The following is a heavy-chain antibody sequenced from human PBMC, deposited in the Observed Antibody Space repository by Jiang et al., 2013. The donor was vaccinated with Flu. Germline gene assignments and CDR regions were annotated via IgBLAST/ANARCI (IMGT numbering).Heavy chain of an antibody. J-gene: IGHJ6*04. CDR3: ARANPVDTAMIPPKKTYYYYGMDV. V-gene: IGHV4-59*08. Sequence: TVSGGSISSYYWSWIRQPPREGTGVDWVYLLQWEHQLQPSLKSRVTISVDTSKNQFSLKLSSVTAADTAVYYCARANPVDTAMIPPKKTYYYYGMDVWGKGTTVTVSS. CDR1: GGSISSYY. CDR2: LLQWEH. D-gene: IGHD5-18*01.